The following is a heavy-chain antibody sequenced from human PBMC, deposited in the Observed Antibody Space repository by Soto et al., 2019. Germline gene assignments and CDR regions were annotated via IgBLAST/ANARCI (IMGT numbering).Heavy chain of an antibody. J-gene: IGHJ6*01. V-gene: IGHV3-30-3*01. Sequence: QVQLVESGGGVVQPGRSLRLSCAASGFTFSSYAMHWVRQAPGKGLEWVAVISYDGSNKYYADSVKGRFTISRDNSKNTLYLQMNSLRAEDTAVYYCAREYTMVRGGSNYYYYGMDVW. D-gene: IGHD3-10*01. CDR3: AREYTMVRGGSNYYYYGMDV. CDR2: ISYDGSNK. CDR1: GFTFSSYA.